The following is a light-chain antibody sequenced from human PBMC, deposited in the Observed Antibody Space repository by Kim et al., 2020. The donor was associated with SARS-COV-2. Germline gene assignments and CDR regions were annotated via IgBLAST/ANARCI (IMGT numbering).Light chain of an antibody. CDR1: ALPKTY. J-gene: IGLJ2*01. V-gene: IGLV3-25*03. Sequence: PRQRARITCSGNALPKTYAYWYQQKPGQAPVLVIYKDSERPSGIPERFSGSSSGTTVTLTISGVQAEDEADYYCQSVDSSGTYVVFGGGTQLTVL. CDR2: KDS. CDR3: QSVDSSGTYVV.